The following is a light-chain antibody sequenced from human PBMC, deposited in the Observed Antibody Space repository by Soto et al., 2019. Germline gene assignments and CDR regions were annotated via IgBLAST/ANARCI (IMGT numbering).Light chain of an antibody. CDR3: QQYDKWPHT. J-gene: IGKJ2*01. Sequence: EMVMTQSPATLSVSPGERATLSCRASQNLSRNLAWYQQQPGQAPRRLIFYASTRATGIPARFSGSGSWTDFTLTISSLQSEDFAVYYCQQYDKWPHTFGQGTKLEIK. CDR2: YAS. CDR1: QNLSRN. V-gene: IGKV3-15*01.